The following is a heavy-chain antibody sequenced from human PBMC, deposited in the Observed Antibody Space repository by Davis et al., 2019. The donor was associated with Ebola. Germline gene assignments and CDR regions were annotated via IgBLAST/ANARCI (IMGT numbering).Heavy chain of an antibody. Sequence: GESLKISCTGSGFNINIFWMAWVRQAPGKGLEWVANIKEDGSEKHYVDSVRGRFTISRDDSKNTVFLQMNSLRAEDTAIYYCARNWKCKHWGQGTLVTVSS. D-gene: IGHD1-1*01. J-gene: IGHJ4*02. V-gene: IGHV3-7*03. CDR3: ARNWKCKH. CDR2: IKEDGSEK. CDR1: GFNINIFW.